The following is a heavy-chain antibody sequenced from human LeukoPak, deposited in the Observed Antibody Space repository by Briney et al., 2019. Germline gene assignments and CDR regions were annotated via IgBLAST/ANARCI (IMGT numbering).Heavy chain of an antibody. CDR2: ISVSGGRT. V-gene: IGHV3-23*01. D-gene: IGHD3-16*02. Sequence: GGSLRLSCAASGFTFSSYGMSWVRQPPGKGLEWVSTISVSGGRTYYADSVKGRFTISRDNSKNTLYLQMNSLRAEDTAVYYCAKRLAGGWESYHFGYWGKGAIVTV. J-gene: IGHJ4*02. CDR1: GFTFSSYG. CDR3: AKRLAGGWESYHFGY.